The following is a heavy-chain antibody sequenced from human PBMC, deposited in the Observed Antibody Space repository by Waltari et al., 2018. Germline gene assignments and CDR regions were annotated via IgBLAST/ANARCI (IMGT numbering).Heavy chain of an antibody. CDR1: GYSISSGYY. J-gene: IGHJ3*02. Sequence: QVQLQESGPGLVKPSETLSLTCTVSGYSISSGYYWGWIRQPPGKGLEWIGSIYHSGSTYSNPSLKSRVTISVDTSKNQFSLKLSSVTAADTAVYDCAREPRQGGSYSDAFDIWGQGTMVTVSS. D-gene: IGHD1-26*01. V-gene: IGHV4-38-2*02. CDR3: AREPRQGGSYSDAFDI. CDR2: IYHSGST.